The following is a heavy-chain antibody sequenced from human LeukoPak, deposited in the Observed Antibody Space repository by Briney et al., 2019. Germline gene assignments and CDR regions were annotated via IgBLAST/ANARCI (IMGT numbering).Heavy chain of an antibody. J-gene: IGHJ4*02. V-gene: IGHV3-21*01. CDR2: ISSSSSYI. CDR3: ARAGLYSSFWQQLASIDY. Sequence: GGSLRLSCAASGFTFSSYSMNWVRQAPGKGLEWVSSISSSSSYIYYADSVKGRFTSSRDNAKNSLYLQMNSLRAEDTAVYYCARAGLYSSFWQQLASIDYWGQGTLVTVSS. D-gene: IGHD6-13*01. CDR1: GFTFSSYS.